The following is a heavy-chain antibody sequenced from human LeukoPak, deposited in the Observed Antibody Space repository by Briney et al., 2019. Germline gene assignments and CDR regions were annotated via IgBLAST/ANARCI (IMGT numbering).Heavy chain of an antibody. J-gene: IGHJ6*03. CDR3: ASWSITIFDYYYMDV. CDR1: GYTFTGYY. D-gene: IGHD3-3*01. Sequence: ASVKVSCKASGYTFTGYYMHWLRQAPVQGLEWTGWINPNSGGTNYAQKFQGRVTMTRDTSISTAYMELSRLRSDDTAVYYCASWSITIFDYYYMDVWGKGTTVTVSS. CDR2: INPNSGGT. V-gene: IGHV1-2*02.